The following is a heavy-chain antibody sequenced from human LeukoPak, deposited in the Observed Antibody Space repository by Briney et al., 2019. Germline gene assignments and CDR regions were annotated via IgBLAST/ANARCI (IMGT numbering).Heavy chain of an antibody. V-gene: IGHV1-2*04. J-gene: IGHJ4*02. CDR1: GYTFTAFY. Sequence: WASVKVSRKASGYTFTAFYMHWVRQAPGQGLEWMGWINPNSGGTNYAQKFQGWVTMTRDTSISTAYMELSRLRSDDTAVYYCARGGDPYYFDYWGQGTLVTVSS. CDR3: ARGGDPYYFDY. CDR2: INPNSGGT. D-gene: IGHD3-16*01.